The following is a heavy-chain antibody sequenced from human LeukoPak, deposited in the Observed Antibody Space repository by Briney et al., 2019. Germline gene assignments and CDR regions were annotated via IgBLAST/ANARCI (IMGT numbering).Heavy chain of an antibody. CDR3: ARLREVSGALRGAFDI. J-gene: IGHJ3*02. CDR1: GYSFTNYW. Sequence: GESLKISCKGSGYSFTNYWIGWVRQMPGKGLEWMGIIYPGDSDTRYSPSFQGQVTISVDKSISTAYLQWSSLKASDTAMYYCARLREVSGALRGAFDIWGQGTMVTVSS. V-gene: IGHV5-51*01. CDR2: IYPGDSDT. D-gene: IGHD5-12*01.